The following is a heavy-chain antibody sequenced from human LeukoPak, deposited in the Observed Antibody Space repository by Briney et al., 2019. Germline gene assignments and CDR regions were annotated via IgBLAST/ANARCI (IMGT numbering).Heavy chain of an antibody. CDR1: GYTFTSYA. J-gene: IGHJ4*02. V-gene: IGHV1-18*01. CDR2: ISAYNGNT. CDR3: ARGRGYCSGGSCYPADFDY. Sequence: ASVKVSCKASGYTFTSYAINWVRQAPGQGLEWMAWISAYNGNTDSIQKVQGRITMTTDTSTSTAYMELRSLKSDDTAVYYCARGRGYCSGGSCYPADFDYWGQGTLVTVSS. D-gene: IGHD2-15*01.